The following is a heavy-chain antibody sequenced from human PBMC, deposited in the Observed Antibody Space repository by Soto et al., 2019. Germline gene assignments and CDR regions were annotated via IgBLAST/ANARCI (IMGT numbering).Heavy chain of an antibody. CDR2: IYYSGRT. J-gene: IGHJ4*02. Sequence: QVQLQESSPGLVKPSQTLSLTCTVSGGSISSSGYYWSWVRQHPGKGLEWIGYIYYSGRTYYNSSLKSRLSISVDTSKNQFSMKLSSVTAADTAVYYCARGWAVNGNLDSWGQGTLVTVSS. V-gene: IGHV4-31*03. CDR1: GGSISSSGYY. D-gene: IGHD4-4*01. CDR3: ARGWAVNGNLDS.